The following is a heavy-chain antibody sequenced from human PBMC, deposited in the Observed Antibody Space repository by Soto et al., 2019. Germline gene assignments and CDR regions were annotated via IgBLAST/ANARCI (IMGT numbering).Heavy chain of an antibody. CDR3: ARDPYCSSTSCQPLRYYCYYMDV. CDR2: ISAYNGNT. D-gene: IGHD2-2*01. V-gene: IGHV1-18*01. CDR1: GYTFTSYG. J-gene: IGHJ6*03. Sequence: QVQLVQSGAEVKKPAASVKVSCKASGYTFTSYGISWVRQAPGQGLEWMGWISAYNGNTNYAQKLQGRVNMTRDTSTSTAYMELRSRRSDDTAVYYCARDPYCSSTSCQPLRYYCYYMDVWGKGTTVTVSS.